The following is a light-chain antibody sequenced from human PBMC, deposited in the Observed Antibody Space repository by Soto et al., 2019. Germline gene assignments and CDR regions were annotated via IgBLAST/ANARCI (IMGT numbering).Light chain of an antibody. CDR2: DAS. CDR3: QQYNSYSPYT. V-gene: IGKV1-5*01. Sequence: DIQMTQSPSTLSASVGDSVTITCRARQSISSWLAWYQQKSGKAPKLLIYDASSLESGVPSRFSGSGSGTEFTLTISSLQPDDFATYYYQQYNSYSPYTFGQGTKLEIK. J-gene: IGKJ2*01. CDR1: QSISSW.